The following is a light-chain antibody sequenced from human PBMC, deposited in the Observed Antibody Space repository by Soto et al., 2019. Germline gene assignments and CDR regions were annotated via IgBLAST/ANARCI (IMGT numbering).Light chain of an antibody. Sequence: EIVLSLSPGTLSLSTGERATLSCRASQSVSSSYLAWYQQKPGQAPRLLIYGASSRATGIPDRFSGSGSGTDFTLTISRLEPEDFAVYYCQQYGSSPLTFGGG. CDR1: QSVSSSY. J-gene: IGKJ4*01. V-gene: IGKV3-20*01. CDR2: GAS. CDR3: QQYGSSPLT.